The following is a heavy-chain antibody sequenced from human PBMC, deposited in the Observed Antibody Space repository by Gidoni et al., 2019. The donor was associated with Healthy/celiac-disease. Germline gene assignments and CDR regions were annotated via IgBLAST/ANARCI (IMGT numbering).Heavy chain of an antibody. CDR2: INTNTGNP. CDR3: ARARPSWWEDAFDI. J-gene: IGHJ3*02. V-gene: IGHV7-4-1*02. Sequence: QVQLVQSGSELKKPGASVKVSCKASGYTFTSYAMNWVRQAPGQGREWLGWINTNTGNPTYAKCFTTRFVFSLDTSVSTAYLQISSLKAEDTAVHYCARARPSWWEDAFDIWGQGTMVTVSS. CDR1: GYTFTSYA. D-gene: IGHD2-8*02.